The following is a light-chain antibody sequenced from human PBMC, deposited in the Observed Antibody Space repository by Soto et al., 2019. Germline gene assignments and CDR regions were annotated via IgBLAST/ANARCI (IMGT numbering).Light chain of an antibody. CDR1: QGIRND. Sequence: AIQMTQAPSSLSASVGDRVTITCRASQGIRNDLDCFQHKPGKAPKLLIYAASNLQSGVPARFSGSGSGTDFTRTISSLQPEDFATYYCLQKYFYPFTFGPGTKVDIK. CDR2: AAS. V-gene: IGKV1-6*01. J-gene: IGKJ3*01. CDR3: LQKYFYPFT.